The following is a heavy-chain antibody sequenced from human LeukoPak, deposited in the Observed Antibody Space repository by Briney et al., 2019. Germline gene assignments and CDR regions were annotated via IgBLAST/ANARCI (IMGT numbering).Heavy chain of an antibody. J-gene: IGHJ4*02. CDR3: AKGDVLLSPLDY. V-gene: IGHV3-30*02. CDR2: IRYDGSNK. CDR1: EFTFSSYG. Sequence: GGSLRLSCAASEFTFSSYGMHWVRQAPGKGLEWVAFIRYDGSNKYYTDSVKGRFTISRDNSKNTLYLQMNSLRAEDTAVYYCAKGDVLLSPLDYWGQGTLVTVSS. D-gene: IGHD3-10*01.